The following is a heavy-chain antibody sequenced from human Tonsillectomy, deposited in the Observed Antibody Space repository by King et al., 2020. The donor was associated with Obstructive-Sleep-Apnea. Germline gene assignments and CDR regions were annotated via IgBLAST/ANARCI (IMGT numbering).Heavy chain of an antibody. Sequence: VQLVESGGGVVQPGRSLRLSCATSGFTFSNYGMHWVRQAPGKGLEWVAVISFDGSNKYYVDSVKGRFTISRDNSKNTLYLQMNGLRAADTAVYYCARGDRYTGYDYADYWGQGTLVTLSS. CDR3: ARGDRYTGYDYADY. D-gene: IGHD5-12*01. CDR2: ISFDGSNK. V-gene: IGHV3-30*03. CDR1: GFTFSNYG. J-gene: IGHJ4*02.